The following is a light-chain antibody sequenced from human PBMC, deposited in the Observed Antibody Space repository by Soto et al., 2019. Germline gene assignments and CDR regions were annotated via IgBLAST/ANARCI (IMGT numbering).Light chain of an antibody. Sequence: DIQMTQSPSTLSASVGDRVTITCRASQSISSWLAWYQQKPGKAPKLLIYDASSLESGVPSRFRGSGSGTEFTLTISSLQPDDFATYYCQQLYTFGQGTKLEIK. J-gene: IGKJ2*01. CDR3: QQLYT. CDR2: DAS. CDR1: QSISSW. V-gene: IGKV1-5*01.